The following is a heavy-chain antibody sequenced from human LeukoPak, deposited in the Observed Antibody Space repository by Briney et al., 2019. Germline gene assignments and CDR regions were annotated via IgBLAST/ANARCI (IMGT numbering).Heavy chain of an antibody. D-gene: IGHD3-16*01. V-gene: IGHV3-21*01. Sequence: GGSLRLSCAASGFTFSSYTMNWVRQAPGKGLEWVSSISSSSSYIYYADSVKGRFTISRDNAKNSLYLQMNSLRAEDTAVYYCARDPLYTDAFDIWGQGTMVTVSS. CDR2: ISSSSSYI. J-gene: IGHJ3*02. CDR1: GFTFSSYT. CDR3: ARDPLYTDAFDI.